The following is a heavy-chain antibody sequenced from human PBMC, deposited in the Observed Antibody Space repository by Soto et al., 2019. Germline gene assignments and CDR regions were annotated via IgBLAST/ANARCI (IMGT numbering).Heavy chain of an antibody. J-gene: IGHJ3*02. CDR3: ARGPATKTTVTTDDAFEI. V-gene: IGHV1-2*04. CDR1: GYTFTGYY. Sequence: ASVKVSCKASGYTFTGYYMHWVRQAPGQGLEWMGWINPNSGGTNYAQKFQGWVTMTRDTSISTAYMELSRLRSDDTAVYYCARGPATKTTVTTDDAFEIWGQGTMVTVSS. D-gene: IGHD4-17*01. CDR2: INPNSGGT.